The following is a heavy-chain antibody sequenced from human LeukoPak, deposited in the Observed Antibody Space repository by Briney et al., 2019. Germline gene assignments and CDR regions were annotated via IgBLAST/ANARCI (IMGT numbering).Heavy chain of an antibody. D-gene: IGHD6-19*01. Sequence: ASVKVSCKASGYTFTSYGISWVRQATGQGLEWMGWISAYNGNTNYAQKLQGRVTMTTDTSTSTAYMELRSLRSDDTAVYYCARLGLTRQWLVYRNAFDIWGQGTMVTVSS. J-gene: IGHJ3*02. CDR2: ISAYNGNT. CDR3: ARLGLTRQWLVYRNAFDI. V-gene: IGHV1-18*01. CDR1: GYTFTSYG.